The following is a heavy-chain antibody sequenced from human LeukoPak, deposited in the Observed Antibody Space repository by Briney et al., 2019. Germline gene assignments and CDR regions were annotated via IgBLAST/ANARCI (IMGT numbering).Heavy chain of an antibody. Sequence: PGGSLRLSCAASGFTFSSYEMNWVRQAPGKGLEWVSYISSSGSTIYYADSVKGRFTISRDNAKNSLYLQMNSLRAEDTAVYYCWKDKVVAATLTPYYYYGMEVWGQGT. CDR1: GFTFSSYE. CDR3: WKDKVVAATLTPYYYYGMEV. V-gene: IGHV3-48*03. CDR2: ISSSGSTI. J-gene: IGHJ6*02. D-gene: IGHD2-15*01.